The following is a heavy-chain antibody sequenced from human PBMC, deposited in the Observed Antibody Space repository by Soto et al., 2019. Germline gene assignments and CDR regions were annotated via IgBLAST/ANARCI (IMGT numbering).Heavy chain of an antibody. D-gene: IGHD2-15*01. V-gene: IGHV4-59*01. CDR1: GGSISSYY. Sequence: SETLSLTCTVSGGSISSYYWSWIRQPPGKGLDWIGYFYYSGSTNYNPSLKSRVTISVDTSKNQFSLKLSSVTAADTAVYYCARGYCSGGSCYPYGNNWFDPWGQGTLVTVSS. CDR2: FYYSGST. CDR3: ARGYCSGGSCYPYGNNWFDP. J-gene: IGHJ5*02.